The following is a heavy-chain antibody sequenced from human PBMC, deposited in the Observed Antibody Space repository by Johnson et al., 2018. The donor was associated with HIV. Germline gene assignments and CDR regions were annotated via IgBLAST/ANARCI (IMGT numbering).Heavy chain of an antibody. Sequence: VQLVESGGGLVQPGGSLRLSCAASGFTVSSNYMSWVRQAPGKGMEWVSVIYSGGSTYYADSVKGRFTISRDNSKNTRYLQMNSLRAEDTAVYNCARDVDKDDFDIWGKGTMVTVSS. V-gene: IGHV3-66*01. J-gene: IGHJ3*02. CDR2: IYSGGST. D-gene: IGHD5-12*01. CDR3: ARDVDKDDFDI. CDR1: GFTVSSNY.